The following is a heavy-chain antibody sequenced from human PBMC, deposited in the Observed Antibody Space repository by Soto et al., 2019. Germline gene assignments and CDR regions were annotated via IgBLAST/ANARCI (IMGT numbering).Heavy chain of an antibody. Sequence: ASVKVSCKASGYTFTSYGISWVRQAPGQGLEWMGWISAYNGNTNYAQKLQGRVTMTTDTSTSTAYMELRSLRSDDTAVYYCAKSITRVRGVPNWFDPWGQGTLVTVSS. D-gene: IGHD3-10*01. V-gene: IGHV1-18*01. CDR2: ISAYNGNT. CDR3: AKSITRVRGVPNWFDP. CDR1: GYTFTSYG. J-gene: IGHJ5*02.